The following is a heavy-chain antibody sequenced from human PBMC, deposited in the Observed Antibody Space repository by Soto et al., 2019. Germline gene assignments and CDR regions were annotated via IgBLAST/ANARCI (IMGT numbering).Heavy chain of an antibody. CDR2: MDYSGST. Sequence: SETLSLTCTVSGGSISASSYYWGWIRQPPGKGLEWIGSMDYSGSTYYNPSLKSRVTISVDTSKNQFSLKLSSLTAADTSVYYCARLSSGYYYAYFDDWGQGTLVTVSS. J-gene: IGHJ4*02. CDR3: ARLSSGYYYAYFDD. D-gene: IGHD3-22*01. V-gene: IGHV4-39*01. CDR1: GGSISASSYY.